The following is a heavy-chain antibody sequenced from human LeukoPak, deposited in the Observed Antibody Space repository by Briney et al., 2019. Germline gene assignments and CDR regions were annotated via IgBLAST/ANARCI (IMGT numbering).Heavy chain of an antibody. CDR1: GFTFSNYG. J-gene: IGHJ6*02. CDR3: ARKRGFGNYYYYGMDV. V-gene: IGHV3-33*01. CDR2: IWYDGSNK. Sequence: GGSLRLSCVASGFTFSNYGIHWVRQAPGKGLEWVAVIWYDGSNKYYADSVKGRFTISRDNSKNTLSLQMNSLRAEDTAMYYCARKRGFGNYYYYGMDVWGQGTTVTASS. D-gene: IGHD3-10*01.